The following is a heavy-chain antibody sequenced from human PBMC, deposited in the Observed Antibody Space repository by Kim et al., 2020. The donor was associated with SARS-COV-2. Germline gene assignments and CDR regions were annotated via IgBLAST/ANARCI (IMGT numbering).Heavy chain of an antibody. CDR1: EFAFNTHW. CDR3: ARGVAVAPHYYYHYGMDV. CDR2: IKQDAYEK. Sequence: GGSLRLSCAASEFAFNTHWMSWVRQAPGKGLEWVAIIKQDAYEKYYVDSVKGRFTISRDNANNLLYLQMSSLRGEDTAVYYCARGVAVAPHYYYHYGMDVWGQGTTVTVSS. J-gene: IGHJ6*02. D-gene: IGHD6-19*01. V-gene: IGHV3-7*03.